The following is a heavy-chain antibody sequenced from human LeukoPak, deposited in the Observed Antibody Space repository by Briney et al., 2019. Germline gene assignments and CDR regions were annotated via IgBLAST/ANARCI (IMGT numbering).Heavy chain of an antibody. V-gene: IGHV5-51*01. Sequence: ESLTISSKGSGYSFTTFWIGWVRQMPGKGLEWMGIIYPGDSDTTYSPSFQGQVTISADKSISTAYLQWSSLKASDTAMYYCARRVGATHPFDYWGQGARVTVPS. CDR1: GYSFTTFW. CDR3: ARRVGATHPFDY. CDR2: IYPGDSDT. J-gene: IGHJ4*02. D-gene: IGHD1-26*01.